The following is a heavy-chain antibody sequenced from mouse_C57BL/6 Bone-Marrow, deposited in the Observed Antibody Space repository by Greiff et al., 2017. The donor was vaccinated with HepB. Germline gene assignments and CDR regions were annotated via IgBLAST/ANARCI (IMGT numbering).Heavy chain of an antibody. Sequence: DVQLVESGGGLVQPGGSLKLSCAASGFTFSDYGMAWVRQAPRKGPEWVAFISNLAYSIYYADTVTGRFTISRENAKNTLYLEMSSLRSEDTAMYYCARWGDYEDFDVWGTGTTVTVSS. J-gene: IGHJ1*03. V-gene: IGHV5-15*01. CDR2: ISNLAYSI. CDR1: GFTFSDYG. D-gene: IGHD2-4*01. CDR3: ARWGDYEDFDV.